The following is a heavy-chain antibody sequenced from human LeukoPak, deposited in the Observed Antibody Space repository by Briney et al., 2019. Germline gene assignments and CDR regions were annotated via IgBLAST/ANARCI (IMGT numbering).Heavy chain of an antibody. J-gene: IGHJ3*02. CDR1: GGSISSYY. D-gene: IGHD4-23*01. Sequence: SETLSLTCTVSGGSISSYYWSWIRQHPGKELEWIGYIYYSGSTNCTPSVKIRVAMSVDTSKKQFSLKLSSLTAADTAVYYCARGGTAVIAPYAFDIWGQGTMVTVSS. CDR2: IYYSGST. V-gene: IGHV4-59*01. CDR3: ARGGTAVIAPYAFDI.